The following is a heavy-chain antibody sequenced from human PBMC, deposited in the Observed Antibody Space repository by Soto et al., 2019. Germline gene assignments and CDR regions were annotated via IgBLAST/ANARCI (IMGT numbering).Heavy chain of an antibody. Sequence: SETLSLTCAVSGGSLSSSAYSWSWIRQPPGKGLEWIGFIYQSGSTYYNPSLKSRVTMALDRPKNQFSLKLTSVTAADTAVHYCARELLYYDSSGYSWDDAFDIWGQGTLVTVSS. CDR3: ARELLYYDSSGYSWDDAFDI. J-gene: IGHJ3*02. D-gene: IGHD3-22*01. CDR2: IYQSGST. V-gene: IGHV4-30-2*01. CDR1: GGSLSSSAYS.